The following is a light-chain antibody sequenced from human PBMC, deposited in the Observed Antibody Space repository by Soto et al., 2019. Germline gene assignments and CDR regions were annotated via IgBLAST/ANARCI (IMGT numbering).Light chain of an antibody. Sequence: QSVLTQPPSVSGAPGQRVTISCTGSSPNIGAGYDVHWYQQLPGTGPKLLIYANSNRPSGVPDRFSGSKSGTSASLAITGLRAEDEADYYCQSYDSSLSGYVFGTGTKVTVL. CDR1: SPNIGAGYD. CDR3: QSYDSSLSGYV. J-gene: IGLJ1*01. V-gene: IGLV1-40*01. CDR2: ANS.